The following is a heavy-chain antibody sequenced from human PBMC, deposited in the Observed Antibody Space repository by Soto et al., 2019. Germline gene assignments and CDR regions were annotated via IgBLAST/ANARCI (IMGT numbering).Heavy chain of an antibody. D-gene: IGHD2-15*01. CDR2: IKSKTEGGTT. J-gene: IGHJ4*02. CDR1: GFTFCNAW. Sequence: EVQLVESGGGLVKPGGSHRLSCAASGFTFCNAWMSWVRQAPGKGLEWVGRIKSKTEGGTTDYAAPVKGRFTISRDDSKNTLYLQMNSLKTEDTAVYYCTKTSGSDGSCASCWGQGTLVTVSS. V-gene: IGHV3-15*01. CDR3: TKTSGSDGSCASC.